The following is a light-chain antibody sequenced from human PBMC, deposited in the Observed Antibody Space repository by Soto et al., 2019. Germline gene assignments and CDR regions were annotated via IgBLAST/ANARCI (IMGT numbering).Light chain of an antibody. CDR1: QGFSSN. CDR3: QQRNSYPPRT. J-gene: IGKJ4*01. Sequence: DIQLTQSPSFLSASVGDRVTITCRASQGFSSNLAWYQQKPVKAPKLLIYAASSLQSGVPSRFSGSGSGTEFTLTISSLQPEDFATYYCQQRNSYPPRTFGGGTKVEIK. V-gene: IGKV1-9*01. CDR2: AAS.